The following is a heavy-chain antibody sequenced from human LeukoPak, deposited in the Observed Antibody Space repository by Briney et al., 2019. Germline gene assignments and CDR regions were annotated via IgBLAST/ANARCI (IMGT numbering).Heavy chain of an antibody. CDR2: IYSSGTP. CDR3: ARHPAYGPFDY. V-gene: IGHV4-39*01. J-gene: IGHJ4*01. CDR1: GGSISSSSYY. D-gene: IGHD3-10*01. Sequence: PSETLSLTCTVSGGSISSSSYYWGWMRQPPGTGLEWIGTIYSSGTPYYNPSLKSPFPISVDTSKNQFSLKLTSVTAAATAVFYCARHPAYGPFDYWGHGALVTVSS.